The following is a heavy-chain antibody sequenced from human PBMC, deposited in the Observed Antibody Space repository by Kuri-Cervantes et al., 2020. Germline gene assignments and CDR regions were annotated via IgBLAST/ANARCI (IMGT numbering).Heavy chain of an antibody. CDR1: GFTFSSYG. J-gene: IGHJ4*02. Sequence: GGSLRPSCAASGFTFSSYGMHWVRQAPGKGLEWVAVISYDGSNKYYADSVKGRFTISRDNAKNSLYLQMNSLRAEDTAVYYCARGRGAAIDYWGQGTLVTVSS. D-gene: IGHD2-15*01. CDR2: ISYDGSNK. CDR3: ARGRGAAIDY. V-gene: IGHV3-30*03.